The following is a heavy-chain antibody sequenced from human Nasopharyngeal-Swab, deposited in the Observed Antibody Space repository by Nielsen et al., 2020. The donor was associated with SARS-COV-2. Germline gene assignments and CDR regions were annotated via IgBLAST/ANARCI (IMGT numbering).Heavy chain of an antibody. J-gene: IGHJ4*02. D-gene: IGHD6-6*01. Sequence: GGSLRLSCAASGFTFADYAMHWVRQAPGKGLEWVSGISWNSGSIGYADSVKGRFTISRDNAKNSLYLQMNSLRAEDTALYYCAKTMVYSSSSYYFDYWGQGTLVTVSS. CDR2: ISWNSGSI. CDR3: AKTMVYSSSSYYFDY. V-gene: IGHV3-9*01. CDR1: GFTFADYA.